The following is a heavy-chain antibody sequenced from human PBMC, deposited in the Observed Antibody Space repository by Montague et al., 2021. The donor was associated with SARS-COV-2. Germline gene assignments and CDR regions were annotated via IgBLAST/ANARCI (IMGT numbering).Heavy chain of an antibody. Sequence: SETLSLTCTVSGGSISSSSYYWGWIRQPPGKGLEWIGGIFYSGSTDSTPSLKSRVPISVDTSKNQFSLKLSSVTAADTAVYYCASMVRAQVYYFDYWGQGTLVTVSS. CDR1: GGSISSSSYY. V-gene: IGHV4-39*01. CDR2: IFYSGST. CDR3: ASMVRAQVYYFDY. J-gene: IGHJ4*02. D-gene: IGHD3-10*01.